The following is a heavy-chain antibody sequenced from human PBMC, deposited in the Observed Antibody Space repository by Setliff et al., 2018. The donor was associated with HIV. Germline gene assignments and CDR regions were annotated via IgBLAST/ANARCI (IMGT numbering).Heavy chain of an antibody. CDR3: ARGGYSNDNFYYYMDV. CDR2: ILYTGST. D-gene: IGHD5-18*01. J-gene: IGHJ6*03. V-gene: IGHV4-59*01. Sequence: SETLSLTCTVSGGSISNYYWSWLRQAPGLGLQWIGYILYTGSTDYNPSLKSRATISVDTSKKQFSLNLTSVTAADTAVYYCARGGYSNDNFYYYMDVGGKGATGTGS. CDR1: GGSISNYY.